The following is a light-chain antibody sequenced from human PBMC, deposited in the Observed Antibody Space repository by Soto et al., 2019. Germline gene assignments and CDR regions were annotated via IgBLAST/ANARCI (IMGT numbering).Light chain of an antibody. Sequence: QSALTQPASVSGSPGQSITISCTGTSSDVGGYNYVSWYQQHPGKAPKLMIYEVSNRPSGVSNRFSGSRSGNTASLTISGLQAEDEADYHCSSYTSRTTPVFGGGTKVTVL. V-gene: IGLV2-14*01. CDR1: SSDVGGYNY. CDR2: EVS. J-gene: IGLJ2*01. CDR3: SSYTSRTTPV.